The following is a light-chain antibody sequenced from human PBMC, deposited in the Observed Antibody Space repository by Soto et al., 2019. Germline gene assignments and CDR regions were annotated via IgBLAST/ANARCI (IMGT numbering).Light chain of an antibody. Sequence: EVVMTQSPATLSVSPGERVTLSCRASQSVATNLAWYRQKPGQAPRLLIYGAFTRATGIPARFSGSGSGTEFTLTISSLQSEDFEVYYCQQNNNWPLTFGGGTKVEIK. CDR1: QSVATN. J-gene: IGKJ4*01. V-gene: IGKV3-15*01. CDR3: QQNNNWPLT. CDR2: GAF.